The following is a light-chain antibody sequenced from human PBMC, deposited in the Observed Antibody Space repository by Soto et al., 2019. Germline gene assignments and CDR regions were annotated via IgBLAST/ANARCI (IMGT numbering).Light chain of an antibody. CDR3: CSYAGSYTLV. CDR1: SSDVGGYNY. J-gene: IGLJ3*02. V-gene: IGLV2-11*01. Sequence: SALTQPRSVSGSPGQSVTISCTGTSSDVGGYNYVSWYQQHPGKVPKLMIYDVSKRPSGVPDRFSGSKSGNTASLTISGLRAEDEADYYCCSYAGSYTLVFGGGTKLTVL. CDR2: DVS.